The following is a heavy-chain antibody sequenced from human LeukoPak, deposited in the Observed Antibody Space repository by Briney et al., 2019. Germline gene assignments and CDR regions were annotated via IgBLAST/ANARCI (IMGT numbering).Heavy chain of an antibody. Sequence: KPSETLSLTCAVYGGSFSGYYWSWIRQPPGKGLEWIGEINHSGSTNYNPSLKSRVTISVDTSKNQFSLKLSSVTAADTAVYYCARLNPHPRLVRGVIRKDYYYYYGMDVWGQGTTVTVSS. D-gene: IGHD3-10*01. V-gene: IGHV4-34*01. CDR2: INHSGST. J-gene: IGHJ6*02. CDR1: GGSFSGYY. CDR3: ARLNPHPRLVRGVIRKDYYYYYGMDV.